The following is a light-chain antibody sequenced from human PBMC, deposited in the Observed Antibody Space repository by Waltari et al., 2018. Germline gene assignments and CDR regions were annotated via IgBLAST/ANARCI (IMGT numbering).Light chain of an antibody. V-gene: IGLV2-14*03. CDR1: SSDLGRPSP. CDR2: DVR. J-gene: IGLJ3*02. Sequence: QSALSQPASVSGSPGQSITISCTGTSSDLGRPSPFSWYQQHPDKAPKLILYDVRNPPSGVSYRFSGSKSANTASLTISGLQAEDEADYYCSSYTDSFTVVFGGGTRLTVL. CDR3: SSYTDSFTVV.